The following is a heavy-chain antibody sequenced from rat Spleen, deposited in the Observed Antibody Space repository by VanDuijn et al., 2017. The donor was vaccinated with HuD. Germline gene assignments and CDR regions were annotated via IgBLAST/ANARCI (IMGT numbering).Heavy chain of an antibody. CDR2: IITGGGNT. Sequence: EVQLVESGGGLVQPARSLKLSCAASGFTFSNYGMAWVRQAPTKGLEWVTTIITGGGNTSYRDSVKGRFTISRDNAKNTQYLQMDSLRSEDTATYYCARHAVRRPTDWYFDFWGPGTMVTVSS. CDR3: ARHAVRRPTDWYFDF. V-gene: IGHV5S13*01. J-gene: IGHJ1*01. CDR1: GFTFSNYG. D-gene: IGHD1-11*01.